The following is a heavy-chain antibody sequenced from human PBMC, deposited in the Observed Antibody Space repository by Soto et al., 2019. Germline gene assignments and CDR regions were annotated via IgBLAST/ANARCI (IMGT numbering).Heavy chain of an antibody. Sequence: SLSWIRQPPGKGLEWIGYVTHSGTAYSIPSLNGRLTLSVDSSQTQFSLKLTSVTAADSAFYYCARIHWAQSSLDYWGRGILVTVSS. V-gene: IGHV4-30-2*01. CDR2: VTHSGTA. CDR3: ARIHWAQSSLDY. J-gene: IGHJ4*02. D-gene: IGHD6-19*01. CDR1: S.